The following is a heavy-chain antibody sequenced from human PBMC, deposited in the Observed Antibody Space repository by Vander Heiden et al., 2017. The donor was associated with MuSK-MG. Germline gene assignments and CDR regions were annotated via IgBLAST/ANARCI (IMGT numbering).Heavy chain of an antibody. CDR3: ARDATVLSSYLHY. Sequence: EVQLVESGGGLVQPGGSLRLSCAASGFTFSSYSMNWVRQAPGKGLEWVAYISSSSSTIYYADSVKGRFTSSRDNAKNSLYLQMNSLRDEDTAVYYCARDATVLSSYLHYWGQGTLVIVSS. J-gene: IGHJ4*02. CDR1: GFTFSSYS. V-gene: IGHV3-48*02. CDR2: ISSSSSTI. D-gene: IGHD3-16*02.